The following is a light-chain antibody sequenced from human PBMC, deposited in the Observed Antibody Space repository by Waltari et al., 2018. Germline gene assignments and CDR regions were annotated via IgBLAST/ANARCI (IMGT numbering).Light chain of an antibody. CDR3: SSYTSSTVV. J-gene: IGLJ3*02. V-gene: IGLV2-14*03. CDR1: SSYVGGYKY. Sequence: QSALTQPASVSGSPGQSITISCTGTSSYVGGYKYVSWYQQHPGKAPKLLIYDVSNRPSGFSNRFSGSKSGNTASLTISGLQAADEADYYCSSYTSSTVVFGGGTKLTVL. CDR2: DVS.